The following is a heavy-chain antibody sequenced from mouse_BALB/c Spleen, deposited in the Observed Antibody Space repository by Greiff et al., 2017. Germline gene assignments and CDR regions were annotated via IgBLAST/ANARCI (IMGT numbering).Heavy chain of an antibody. CDR2: ISSGGSYT. Sequence: EVKLMESGGDLVKPGGSLKLSCAASGFTFSSYGMSWVRQTPDKRLEWVATISSGGSYTYYPDSVKGRFTISRDNAKNTLYLQMSSLKSEDTAMYYCARRGMGQLDNRFDYWGQGTTLTVSS. V-gene: IGHV5-6*02. CDR1: GFTFSSYG. J-gene: IGHJ2*01. CDR3: ARRGMGQLDNRFDY. D-gene: IGHD1-3*01.